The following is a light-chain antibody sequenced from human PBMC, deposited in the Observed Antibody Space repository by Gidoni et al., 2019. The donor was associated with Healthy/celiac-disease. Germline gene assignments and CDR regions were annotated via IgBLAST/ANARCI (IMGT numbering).Light chain of an antibody. V-gene: IGKV1-5*03. J-gene: IGKJ1*01. CDR3: QQYNSYSWT. CDR2: KAS. Sequence: DIQMTQSPSTLSASVGDRVTITCRASQSISSWLAWYQQKPGKAPKLLIYKASSLEIGVPSRFSGSGSGTEFTLTIRSLQPDDFATYYCQQYNSYSWTFGQXTKVEIK. CDR1: QSISSW.